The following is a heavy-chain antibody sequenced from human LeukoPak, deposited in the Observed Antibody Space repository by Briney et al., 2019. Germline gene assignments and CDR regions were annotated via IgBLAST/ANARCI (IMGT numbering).Heavy chain of an antibody. D-gene: IGHD2-15*01. J-gene: IGHJ4*02. CDR1: GFTFSSYW. CDR3: ARSLGYCSAGSCFPFDY. CDR2: IKQDGSDK. V-gene: IGHV3-7*05. Sequence: GGSLRLSCAASGFTFSSYWMSWVRQAPGKGLEWVANIKQDGSDKYYVDSAKGRFTISRDNAKNSLYLQMNSLRAEDTAVYYCARSLGYCSAGSCFPFDYWGQGTLVTVSS.